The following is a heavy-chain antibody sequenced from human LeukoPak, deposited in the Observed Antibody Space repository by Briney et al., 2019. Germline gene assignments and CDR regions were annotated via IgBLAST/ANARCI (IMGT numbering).Heavy chain of an antibody. CDR2: IHYSGGT. CDR1: GGSISTSSFY. CDR3: ARYSGYATY. Sequence: SETLSLTCTVSGGSISTSSFYWGWIRQPPGKGLEWIGGIHYSGGTYYNPSLKSGVTISVDTSKNQFSLKVSSVTAADTAVYYCARYSGYATYWGQGTLVTVSS. D-gene: IGHD5-12*01. V-gene: IGHV4-39*01. J-gene: IGHJ4*02.